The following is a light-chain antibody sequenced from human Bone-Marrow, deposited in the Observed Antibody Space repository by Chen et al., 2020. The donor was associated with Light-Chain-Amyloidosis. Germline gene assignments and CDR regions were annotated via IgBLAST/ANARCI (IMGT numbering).Light chain of an antibody. V-gene: IGLV3-21*02. Sequence: SYVLTQPPSVSVAPGQTAIITCGGNDIGSTSVHSYQQKPGQAPVLVVYDNYDRPSGIPERFSGSSSGNTATLTISRVEAGDEADYYCQVWDSSSDPPFGGGTRLTLL. CDR3: QVWDSSSDPP. CDR2: DNY. J-gene: IGLJ2*01. CDR1: DIGSTS.